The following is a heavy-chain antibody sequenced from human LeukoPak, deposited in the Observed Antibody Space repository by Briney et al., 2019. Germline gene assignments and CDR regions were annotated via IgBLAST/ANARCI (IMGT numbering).Heavy chain of an antibody. Sequence: SETLSLTCTVSGGSISSYYWSWIRQPPGKGLEWIGYIYYSGSTNYNPSLKSRVTISVDTSKNQFSLKLSSVTAADTAVYYCARLSYGSGSHYNFYFDFWGQGTLVTVSA. CDR2: IYYSGST. D-gene: IGHD3-10*01. CDR3: ARLSYGSGSHYNFYFDF. V-gene: IGHV4-59*08. CDR1: GGSISSYY. J-gene: IGHJ4*02.